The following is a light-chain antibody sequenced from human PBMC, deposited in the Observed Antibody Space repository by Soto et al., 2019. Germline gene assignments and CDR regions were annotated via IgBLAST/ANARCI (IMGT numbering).Light chain of an antibody. V-gene: IGLV9-49*01. CDR1: SGYSNYK. CDR2: VGTGGIVG. J-gene: IGLJ1*01. CDR3: GADHGSGSKYV. Sequence: QLVLTQPPSASASLGASVTLTCTLSSGYSNYKVDWYQQRPGKGPRFVMRVGTGGIVGSKGDGIPDRFSVLGSGLNRYLTIKNIQEEDESDYHCGADHGSGSKYVFGTGTKVTVL.